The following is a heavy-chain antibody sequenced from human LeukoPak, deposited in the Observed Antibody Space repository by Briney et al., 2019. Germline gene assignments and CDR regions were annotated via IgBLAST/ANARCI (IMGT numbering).Heavy chain of an antibody. J-gene: IGHJ5*01. Sequence: GASVNISCKTSGYTFTGYYMHWVRQAPGQGLEWMGWINPDSGGTNYAQKFQGRVTMTRDTSISTAYMELSRLTSDDTAVYYCARGSMTTVTTGGNPFDSWGQGTLVTVPS. D-gene: IGHD4-17*01. V-gene: IGHV1-2*02. CDR1: GYTFTGYY. CDR2: INPDSGGT. CDR3: ARGSMTTVTTGGNPFDS.